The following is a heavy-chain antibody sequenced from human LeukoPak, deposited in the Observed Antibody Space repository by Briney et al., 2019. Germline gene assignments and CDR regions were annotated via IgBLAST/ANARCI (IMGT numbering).Heavy chain of an antibody. CDR2: ISSSSSYI. CDR3: ARVDAIDYSDYEANWFDP. V-gene: IGHV3-21*01. D-gene: IGHD4-11*01. J-gene: IGHJ5*02. CDR1: GFTFSSYS. Sequence: GGSLRLSCAASGFTFSSYSMNWVRQAPGKGLEWVSSISSSSSYIYYADSVKGRFTISRDNAKNSLYLQMNSLRAEDTAVYHCARVDAIDYSDYEANWFDPWGQGTLVTVSS.